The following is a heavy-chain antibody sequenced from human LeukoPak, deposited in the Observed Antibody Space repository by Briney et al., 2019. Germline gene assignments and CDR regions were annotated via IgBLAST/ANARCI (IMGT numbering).Heavy chain of an antibody. Sequence: GGSLRLSCAASGFTFSSYAMSWVRQAPGKGLEWVSAISGSGGSTYYADSVKGRFTISRDNSKNTLYLQMNSLRAEDTAVYYCAKVGSDFWSGYYTGYFDYWGQGTLVTVSS. CDR1: GFTFSSYA. CDR2: ISGSGGST. J-gene: IGHJ4*02. CDR3: AKVGSDFWSGYYTGYFDY. V-gene: IGHV3-23*01. D-gene: IGHD3-3*01.